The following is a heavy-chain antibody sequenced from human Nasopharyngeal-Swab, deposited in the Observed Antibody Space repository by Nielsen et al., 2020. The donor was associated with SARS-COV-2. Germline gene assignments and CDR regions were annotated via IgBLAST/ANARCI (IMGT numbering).Heavy chain of an antibody. CDR3: ASVPHDYGLPRANDRYGMDV. CDR2: INPNSGGT. D-gene: IGHD4-17*01. Sequence: WVRQAPGQGLEWMGRINPNSGGTNYAQKFQGRVTMTRDTSISTAYMELSRLRSDDTAVYYCASVPHDYGLPRANDRYGMDVWGQGTTVTVSS. V-gene: IGHV1-2*06. J-gene: IGHJ6*02.